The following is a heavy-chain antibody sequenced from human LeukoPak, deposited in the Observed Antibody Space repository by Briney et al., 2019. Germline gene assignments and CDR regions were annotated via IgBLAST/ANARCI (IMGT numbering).Heavy chain of an antibody. CDR1: GGTFSSYA. D-gene: IGHD3-10*01. J-gene: IGHJ4*02. CDR2: IIPIFGTA. CDR3: ARRRQEYYGSGSYFFDY. V-gene: IGHV1-69*13. Sequence: SVKVSCKASGGTFSSYAISWVGQAPGQGLEWMGGIIPIFGTANYAQKFQGRVTITADESTSTAYMELSSLRSEDTAVYYCARRRQEYYGSGSYFFDYWGQGTLVTVSS.